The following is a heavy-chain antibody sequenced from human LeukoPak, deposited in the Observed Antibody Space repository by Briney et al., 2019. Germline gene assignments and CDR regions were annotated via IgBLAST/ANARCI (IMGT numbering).Heavy chain of an antibody. J-gene: IGHJ4*02. CDR3: ARGGYAFLYYFDY. CDR1: GGTFSSYA. V-gene: IGHV1-69*13. CDR2: IIPIFGTA. D-gene: IGHD5-12*01. Sequence: WASVKVSCKASGGTFSSYAISWVRQAPGQGLEWMGGIIPIFGTANYAQKFQGGVTITADESTSTAYMELSSLRSEDTAVYYCARGGYAFLYYFDYWGQGTLVTVSS.